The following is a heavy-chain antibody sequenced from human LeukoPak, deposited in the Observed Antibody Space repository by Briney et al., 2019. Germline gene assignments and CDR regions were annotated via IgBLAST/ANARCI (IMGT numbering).Heavy chain of an antibody. CDR3: ASYYYGSSGYEQIDY. CDR2: IIPIFGTA. J-gene: IGHJ4*02. D-gene: IGHD3-22*01. V-gene: IGHV1-69*05. CDR1: GGTFSSYA. Sequence: SVKVSCKASGGTFSSYAISWVRQAPGQGLEWMGGIIPIFGTANYAQKFQGRVTITTDESTSTAYMELSSLRSEDTAVYYCASYYYGSSGYEQIDYWGQGTLVTVSS.